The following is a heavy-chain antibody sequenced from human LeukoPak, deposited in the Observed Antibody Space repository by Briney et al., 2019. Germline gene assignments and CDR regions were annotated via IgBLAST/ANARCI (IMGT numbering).Heavy chain of an antibody. V-gene: IGHV4-59*01. J-gene: IGHJ4*02. CDR1: GASISTYY. Sequence: PQTLSLTCTVPGASISTYYWSWIRQPPGKGLEWIAYIYYGARTNYKPSRKSPLTISVHTSKNQTCMKLSSVTAAGTAVYYCAGGITTLDCWGQGTLVTVPS. D-gene: IGHD4-11*01. CDR2: IYYGART. CDR3: AGGITTLDC.